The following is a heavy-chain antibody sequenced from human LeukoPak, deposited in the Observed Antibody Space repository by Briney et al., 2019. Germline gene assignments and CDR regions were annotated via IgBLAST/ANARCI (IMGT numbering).Heavy chain of an antibody. CDR2: ISSSSSYI. Sequence: GGSLRLSCAASGFTFSSYSMNWVRQAPGKGLEWVSSISSSSSYIYYADSVKGRFTISRDNAKNSLYLQMNSRRAEDTAVYYCARDPSGIAARPQDYWGQGTLVTVSS. CDR3: ARDPSGIAARPQDY. J-gene: IGHJ4*02. CDR1: GFTFSSYS. D-gene: IGHD6-6*01. V-gene: IGHV3-21*01.